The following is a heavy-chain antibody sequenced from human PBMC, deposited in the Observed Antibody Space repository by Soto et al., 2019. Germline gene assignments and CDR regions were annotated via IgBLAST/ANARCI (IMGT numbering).Heavy chain of an antibody. J-gene: IGHJ3*02. Sequence: GGSLRLSCAASGFTFSSYSMNWVRQATGKGLEWVSYISSSSSTIYYADSVKGRFTISRDNAKNSLYLQMNSLRDEDTAVYYCATALLAAAGTGAFDIWGQGTMVTVSS. CDR2: ISSSSSTI. V-gene: IGHV3-48*02. CDR1: GFTFSSYS. CDR3: ATALLAAAGTGAFDI. D-gene: IGHD6-13*01.